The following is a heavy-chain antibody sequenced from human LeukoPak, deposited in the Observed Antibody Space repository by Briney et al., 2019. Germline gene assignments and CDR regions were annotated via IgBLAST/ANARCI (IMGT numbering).Heavy chain of an antibody. CDR3: ARDRYYGSGSYYMPDSYYYYMDV. Sequence: PSETLSLTCTVSGGSISSYYWSWIRQPPGKGLEWIGYIYYSGSTNYNPSLKSRVTISVDTSKNQFSLKLSSVTAADTAVYYCARDRYYGSGSYYMPDSYYYYMDVWGRGTTVTVSS. CDR2: IYYSGST. D-gene: IGHD3-10*01. V-gene: IGHV4-59*01. CDR1: GGSISSYY. J-gene: IGHJ6*03.